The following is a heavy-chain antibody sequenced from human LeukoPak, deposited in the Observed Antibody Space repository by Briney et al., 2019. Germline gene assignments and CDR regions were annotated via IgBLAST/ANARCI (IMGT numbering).Heavy chain of an antibody. CDR3: ARNRDLGDYYGSGSYDY. CDR1: GFTFNSYN. CDR2: LSSSSSYI. D-gene: IGHD3-10*01. J-gene: IGHJ4*02. Sequence: GGSLRLSCAASGFTFNSYNMNWVRQAPGKGLEWVSSLSSSSSYIYYAGSVKGRFTISRDNAKNSLYLQMNSLRAEDTAVYYCARNRDLGDYYGSGSYDYWGQGTLVTVSS. V-gene: IGHV3-21*01.